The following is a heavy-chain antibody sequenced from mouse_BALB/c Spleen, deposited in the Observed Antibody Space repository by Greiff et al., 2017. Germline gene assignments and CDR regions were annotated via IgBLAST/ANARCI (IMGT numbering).Heavy chain of an antibody. V-gene: IGHV1S137*01. CDR2: ISTYYGDA. D-gene: IGHD3-2*01. Sequence: QVQLQQSGAELVRPGVSVKISCKGSGYTFTDYAMHWVKQSHAKSLEWIGVISTYYGDANYNQKFKGKATMTVDKSSSTAYMELARLTSEDSAIYYCARLGDSSGYVGAMDYWGQGTSVTVSS. CDR3: ARLGDSSGYVGAMDY. CDR1: GYTFTDYA. J-gene: IGHJ4*01.